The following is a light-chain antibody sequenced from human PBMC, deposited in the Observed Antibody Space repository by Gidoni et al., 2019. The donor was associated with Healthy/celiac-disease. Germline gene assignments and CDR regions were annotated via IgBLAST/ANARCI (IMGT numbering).Light chain of an antibody. CDR2: WAS. J-gene: IGKJ1*01. V-gene: IGKV4-1*01. CDR1: QSVLYSYNNRNY. Sequence: DIVMTESPDSLAVSLGDRATINCTSIQSVLYSYNNRNYLAWYQQKPGQPPRLLIYWASTRESGVPDRFSGSGSGKDFTLSSSSLQAEDVAVYYCQQYYSSPRTWTFGQGTKVEI. CDR3: QQYYSSPRTWT.